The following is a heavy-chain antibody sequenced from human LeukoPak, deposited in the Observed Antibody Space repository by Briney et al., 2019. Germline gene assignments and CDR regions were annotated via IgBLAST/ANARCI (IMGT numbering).Heavy chain of an antibody. Sequence: GGSLRLSCAASGFSVGNYWMHWVRQAPGKGLVWVSRSEGDDTTTTYADSVKGRFTVSRDNAKNTVYLQMDSLRVEDTAVYYCAKLDWFDPWGQGTLVTVSP. V-gene: IGHV3-74*03. CDR2: SEGDDTTT. J-gene: IGHJ5*02. CDR3: AKLDWFDP. CDR1: GFSVGNYW. D-gene: IGHD3-3*02.